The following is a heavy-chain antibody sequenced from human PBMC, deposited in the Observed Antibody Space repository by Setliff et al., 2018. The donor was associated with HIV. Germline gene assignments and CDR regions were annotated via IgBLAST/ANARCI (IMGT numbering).Heavy chain of an antibody. CDR2: ISSSSSTI. D-gene: IGHD6-13*01. CDR3: ARDQSSSWFGFMDV. J-gene: IGHJ6*03. V-gene: IGHV3-48*01. Sequence: GGSLRLSCVVSGFSFDKFWMYWVRQAPGKGLEWVSYISSSSSTIYYVDSVKGRFTISRDNARYSLYLQMNSLRAEDTAVYYCARDQSSSWFGFMDVWGKGTTVTVSS. CDR1: GFSFDKFW.